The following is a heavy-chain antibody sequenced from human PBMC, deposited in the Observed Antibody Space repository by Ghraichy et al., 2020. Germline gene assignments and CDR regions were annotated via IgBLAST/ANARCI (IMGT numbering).Heavy chain of an antibody. Sequence: GESLNISCAASGFTFSSYWMSWVRQAPGKGLEWVANIKQDGSEKYYVDSVKGRFTISRDNAKNSLYLQMNSLRAEDTAVYYCARDNQGGHYYYGMDVWGQGTTVTVSS. CDR2: IKQDGSEK. D-gene: IGHD1-14*01. J-gene: IGHJ6*02. V-gene: IGHV3-7*01. CDR3: ARDNQGGHYYYGMDV. CDR1: GFTFSSYW.